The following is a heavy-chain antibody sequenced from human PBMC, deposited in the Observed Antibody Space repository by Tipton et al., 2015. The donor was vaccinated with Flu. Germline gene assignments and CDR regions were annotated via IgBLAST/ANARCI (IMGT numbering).Heavy chain of an antibody. CDR3: ARAPSGGSSIAARPNWFDP. J-gene: IGHJ5*02. D-gene: IGHD6-6*01. V-gene: IGHV4-34*01. CDR1: GGSFSGYY. CDR2: INRGGST. Sequence: TLSLTCAVYGGSFSGYYWSWIRQPPGKGLEWIGEINRGGSTNYNPSLKSRVAISVDTSKNQFSLKLSSVTAADTAVYYRARAPSGGSSIAARPNWFDPWGQGTLVTVSS.